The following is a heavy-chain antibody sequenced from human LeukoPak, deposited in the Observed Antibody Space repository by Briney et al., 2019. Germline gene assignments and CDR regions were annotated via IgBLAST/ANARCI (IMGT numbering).Heavy chain of an antibody. J-gene: IGHJ4*02. CDR2: INWNGGST. V-gene: IGHV3-20*04. Sequence: GGSLRLSCAASGFTFDDYGMSWVRQAPGKGLEWVSGINWNGGSTGYADSVEGRFTISRDNAKNSLYLQMNSLRAEDTALYYCARGGYYYDSSGYYSGDHWGQGTLVTVSS. CDR1: GFTFDDYG. D-gene: IGHD3-22*01. CDR3: ARGGYYYDSSGYYSGDH.